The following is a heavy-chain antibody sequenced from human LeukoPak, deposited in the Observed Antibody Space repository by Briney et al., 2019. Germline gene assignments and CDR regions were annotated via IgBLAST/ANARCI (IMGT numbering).Heavy chain of an antibody. CDR3: ARRGDLFDY. V-gene: IGHV3-7*01. J-gene: IGHJ4*02. CDR2: IKQDGSEK. Sequence: GGSLRLSCAASGFTFSRYWMSWVRQAPGKGLEWVANIKQDGSEKYYVDSVKGRFTISRDNAKNSLYLQMNSLRAEDTAVYYCARRGDLFDYWGQGTLVTVSS. D-gene: IGHD3-10*01. CDR1: GFTFSRYW.